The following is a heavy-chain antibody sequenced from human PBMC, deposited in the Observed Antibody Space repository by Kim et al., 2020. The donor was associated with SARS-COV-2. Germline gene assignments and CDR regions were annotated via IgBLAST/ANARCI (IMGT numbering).Heavy chain of an antibody. CDR2: ISSSSSTI. CDR1: GFTFSSYS. Sequence: GGSLRLSCAASGFTFSSYSMNWVRQAPGKGLEWVSYISSSSSTIYYADSVKGRFTISRDNAKNSLYLQMNSLRAEDTAVYYCARDSLSDYGPYGDYEKYYYYGMDVWGQGTTVTVSS. J-gene: IGHJ6*02. CDR3: ARDSLSDYGPYGDYEKYYYYGMDV. D-gene: IGHD4-17*01. V-gene: IGHV3-48*04.